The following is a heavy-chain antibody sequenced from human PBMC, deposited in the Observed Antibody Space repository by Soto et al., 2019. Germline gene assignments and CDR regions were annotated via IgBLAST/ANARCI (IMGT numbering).Heavy chain of an antibody. V-gene: IGHV4-30-2*01. Sequence: PSDTLSLTCPVSGGSISSGGYSCSWIRQPTGKGLEWIGYIYHSGSTYYNPSLKSRVTISVDRSKNQFSLKLSSVTAADTAVYYCARAVGVVTPARWFDPWGQRTLVTVSS. D-gene: IGHD2-21*02. J-gene: IGHJ5*02. CDR1: GGSISSGGYS. CDR3: ARAVGVVTPARWFDP. CDR2: IYHSGST.